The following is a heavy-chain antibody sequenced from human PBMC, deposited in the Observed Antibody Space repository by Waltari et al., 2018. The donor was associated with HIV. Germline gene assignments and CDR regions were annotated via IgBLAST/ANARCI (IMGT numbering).Heavy chain of an antibody. D-gene: IGHD1-26*01. CDR2: LYSSGST. J-gene: IGHJ1*01. V-gene: IGHV3-66*02. Sequence: EVQLVESGGGLVQPGGSLRLSCVASGFTVSSKYMSWVRQAPGKGLEWVSCLYSSGSTYYADSVKGRFTISRDDSKNTLYLQMNSLRPEDTAVYYCAREVGFQHWGQGTLVTVSS. CDR1: GFTVSSKY. CDR3: AREVGFQH.